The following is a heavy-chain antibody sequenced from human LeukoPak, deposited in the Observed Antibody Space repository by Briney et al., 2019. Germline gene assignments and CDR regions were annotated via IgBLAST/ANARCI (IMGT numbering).Heavy chain of an antibody. CDR3: ARARSSTPFDF. J-gene: IGHJ4*02. D-gene: IGHD2-15*01. V-gene: IGHV1-69*13. CDR2: IIPIFGTA. Sequence: PVKVSCKTSGGTFSSYVISWVRQSPGQGLEWMGGIIPIFGTANYAQKFQGRVTITADESTSTAYMELSSLGSEDTAVYYCARARSSTPFDFWGQGTLVTVSS. CDR1: GGTFSSYV.